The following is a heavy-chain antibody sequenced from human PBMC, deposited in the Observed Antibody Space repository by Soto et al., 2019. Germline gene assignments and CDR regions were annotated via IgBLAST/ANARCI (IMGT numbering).Heavy chain of an antibody. V-gene: IGHV4-30-2*01. CDR3: ARARGGSGYYYY. CDR2: IYHSGST. CDR1: GGSISSGGYS. D-gene: IGHD3-22*01. Sequence: PSETLSLTCAVSGGSISSGGYSWSWIRQPPGKGLEWIGYIYHSGSTYYNPSLKSRVTISVDRSKNQFSLKLSSVTAADTAVYYCARARGGSGYYYYWGQGTLVTVSS. J-gene: IGHJ4*02.